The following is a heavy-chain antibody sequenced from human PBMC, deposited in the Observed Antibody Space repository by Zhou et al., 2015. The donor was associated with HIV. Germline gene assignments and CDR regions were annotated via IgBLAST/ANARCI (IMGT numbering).Heavy chain of an antibody. CDR3: ASATRVVPGSYPLLDY. CDR1: GGTFSSYA. V-gene: IGHV1-69*01. Sequence: QVQLVQSGAEVKKPGSSVKVSCKASGGTFSSYAISWVRQAPGQGLEWMGGIIPVLPTPSYSQKFQGRVTISADASPSTVYMELSSLRFEDTAVYYCASATRVVPGSYPLLDYWGQGTLVTVSS. J-gene: IGHJ4*02. CDR2: IIPVLPTP. D-gene: IGHD3-10*01.